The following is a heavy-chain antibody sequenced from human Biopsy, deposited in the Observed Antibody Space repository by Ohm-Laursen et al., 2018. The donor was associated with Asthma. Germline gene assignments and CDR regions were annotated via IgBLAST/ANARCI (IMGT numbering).Heavy chain of an antibody. CDR3: AGFCSGGNCPDH. D-gene: IGHD2-15*01. CDR1: GFTFTTYW. V-gene: IGHV3-7*03. CDR2: IKQDGSEK. J-gene: IGHJ4*02. Sequence: SLRLSCTASGFTFTTYWMSWVHQAPGKGLEWVANIKQDGSEKYYVDSVKGRFTISRDNSKNTLYLQMNSLKAEDTAVYYCAGFCSGGNCPDHWGQGTLVTVSS.